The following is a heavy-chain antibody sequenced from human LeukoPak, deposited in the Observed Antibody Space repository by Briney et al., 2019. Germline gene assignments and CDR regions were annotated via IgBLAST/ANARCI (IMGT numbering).Heavy chain of an antibody. Sequence: SQTLSLTCTVSGGSISSGSYYWSWIRRPAGTGLEWIGRIYTSGSTNYNPSLKSRVTISVDTSKNQFSLKLSSVTAADTAVYYCASEFTYDSSGYRPDAFDIWGQGTMVTVSS. CDR3: ASEFTYDSSGYRPDAFDI. CDR1: GGSISSGSYY. V-gene: IGHV4-61*02. CDR2: IYTSGST. J-gene: IGHJ3*02. D-gene: IGHD3-22*01.